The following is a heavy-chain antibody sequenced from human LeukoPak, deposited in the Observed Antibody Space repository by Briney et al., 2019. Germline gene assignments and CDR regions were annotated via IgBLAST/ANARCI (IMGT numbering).Heavy chain of an antibody. CDR2: ISYDGSNK. Sequence: GGSLRLSCAASGFSFSSYAMHWVRQAPGKGLEWVAVISYDGSNKYYADSVKGRLTISRDNSKNTLYLQMNSLRAEDTAVYYCANLQAAGDDYWGQGTLVTVSS. D-gene: IGHD3-10*01. CDR1: GFSFSSYA. CDR3: ANLQAAGDDY. J-gene: IGHJ4*02. V-gene: IGHV3-30-3*01.